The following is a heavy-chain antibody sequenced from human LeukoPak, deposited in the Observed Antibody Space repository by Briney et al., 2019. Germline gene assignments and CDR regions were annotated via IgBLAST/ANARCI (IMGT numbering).Heavy chain of an antibody. CDR3: AKRATGGATIPLWFDC. J-gene: IGHJ4*02. CDR1: GFTFSRYA. D-gene: IGHD1-26*01. Sequence: GGSLRLSCAASGFTFSRYAMGWVRQAPGKGLEWVSLISGSTGSTYYADFVKGRFTISRDNSKNMLYLQMNSLRAEDTATYYCAKRATGGATIPLWFDCWGQGTLVTVSS. V-gene: IGHV3-23*01. CDR2: ISGSTGST.